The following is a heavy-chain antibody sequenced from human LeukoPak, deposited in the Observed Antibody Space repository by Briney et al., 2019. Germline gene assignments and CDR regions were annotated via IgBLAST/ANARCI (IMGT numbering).Heavy chain of an antibody. CDR1: GFTFSNYW. J-gene: IGHJ4*02. D-gene: IGHD3-10*01. CDR2: ISSSSSYI. V-gene: IGHV3-21*01. CDR3: ARERLLWFGDSSNVNFDY. Sequence: GGSLRLSCAASGFTFSNYWMHWVRQAPGKGLEWVSSISSSSSYIYYADSVKGRFTISRDNAKNSLYLQMNSLRAEDTAVYYCARERLLWFGDSSNVNFDYWGQGTLVTVSS.